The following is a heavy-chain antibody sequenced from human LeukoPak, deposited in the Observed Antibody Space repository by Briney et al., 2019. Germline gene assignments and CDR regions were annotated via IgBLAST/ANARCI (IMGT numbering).Heavy chain of an antibody. Sequence: ASAKVSCKASGYTFTGYYMHWVRQAPGQGLEWMGWINPNSGGTNYAQKFQGGVTMTRDTSISTAYMELSRLRSDDTAVYYCARGYCSGGSCYYYFDYWGQGTLVTVSS. V-gene: IGHV1-2*02. CDR3: ARGYCSGGSCYYYFDY. CDR1: GYTFTGYY. CDR2: INPNSGGT. J-gene: IGHJ4*02. D-gene: IGHD2-15*01.